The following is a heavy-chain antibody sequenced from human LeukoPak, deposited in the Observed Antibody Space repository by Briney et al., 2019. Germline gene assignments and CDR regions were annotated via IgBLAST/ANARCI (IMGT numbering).Heavy chain of an antibody. CDR1: GFTFSSYA. CDR2: IYSGGNT. V-gene: IGHV3-66*02. J-gene: IGHJ6*03. CDR3: ARVPDYYYYYMDV. Sequence: GGSLRLSCAASGFTFSSYAMSWVRQAPGKGLEWVSVIYSGGNTYYADSVKGRFTISRDNSKNTLYLQMNSLRAEDTAVYYCARVPDYYYYYMDVWGKGTTVTVSS.